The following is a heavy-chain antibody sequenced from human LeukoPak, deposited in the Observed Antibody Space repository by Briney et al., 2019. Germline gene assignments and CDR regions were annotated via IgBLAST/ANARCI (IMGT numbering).Heavy chain of an antibody. D-gene: IGHD3-22*01. CDR1: GYTFTGYY. Sequence: GASAKVSCKASGYTFTGYYMHWVRQAPGQGLEWMGWINPNSGGTNYAQKFQGRVTMTRDTSISTAYMELSRLRSDDTAVYYCARALYTYYYDSSGYYPDYWGQGTLVTVS. CDR2: INPNSGGT. V-gene: IGHV1-2*02. J-gene: IGHJ4*02. CDR3: ARALYTYYYDSSGYYPDY.